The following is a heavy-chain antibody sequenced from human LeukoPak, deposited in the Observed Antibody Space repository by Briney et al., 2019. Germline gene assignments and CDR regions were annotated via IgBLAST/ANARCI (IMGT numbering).Heavy chain of an antibody. D-gene: IGHD1-26*01. Sequence: SETLSLTCTVSGGSISSSSYYWGWIRQPPGKGLEWIGSIYYSGSTYYNPSLKSRVTISVDTSKNQFSLKLSSVTAADTAVYYCARQNYLQWELKDDYFDYWGQGTLVTVSS. CDR2: IYYSGST. V-gene: IGHV4-39*01. J-gene: IGHJ4*02. CDR1: GGSISSSSYY. CDR3: ARQNYLQWELKDDYFDY.